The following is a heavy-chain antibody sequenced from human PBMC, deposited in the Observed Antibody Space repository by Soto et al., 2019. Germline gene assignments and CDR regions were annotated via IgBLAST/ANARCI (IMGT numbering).Heavy chain of an antibody. CDR2: INPSGGSA. V-gene: IGHV1-46*03. D-gene: IGHD4-17*01. CDR1: GYTFTSYY. CDR3: ARGVPHDYGDYGGAFDI. Sequence: ASVKVSCKASGYTFTSYYMHWVRQAPGQGLEWMGIINPSGGSASYAQKFQGRVTTTRDTSTSTVYMELSSLRSEDTAVYYCARGVPHDYGDYGGAFDIWGQGTMVTVSS. J-gene: IGHJ3*02.